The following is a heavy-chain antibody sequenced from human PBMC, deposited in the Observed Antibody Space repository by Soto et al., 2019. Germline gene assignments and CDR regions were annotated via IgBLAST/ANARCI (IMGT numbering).Heavy chain of an antibody. CDR1: GGTFTSHA. V-gene: IGHV1-69*13. J-gene: IGHJ6*02. D-gene: IGHD3-22*01. CDR2: IIPIFGTA. Sequence: SVKVSCKASGGTFTSHAISWVRQAPGQGLEWMGGIIPIFGTANYAQKFQGRVTITADESTSTAYMELSSLRSKDTAVYYCARTFIEYYDSSGYRYVIDVWGQGTTVTVSS. CDR3: ARTFIEYYDSSGYRYVIDV.